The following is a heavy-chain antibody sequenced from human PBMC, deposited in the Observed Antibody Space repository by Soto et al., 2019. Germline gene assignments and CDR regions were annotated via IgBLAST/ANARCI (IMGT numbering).Heavy chain of an antibody. V-gene: IGHV1-69*13. Sequence: GASVKVSCKASGGTFSSYAISWVRQAPGQGFEWMGGIIPIFGTANYAQKFQGRVTITADESTSTAYMELSSLRSEDTAVYYCARDTYYYDSSGYYPQDYWGQGTLVTVSS. CDR1: GGTFSSYA. D-gene: IGHD3-22*01. CDR3: ARDTYYYDSSGYYPQDY. CDR2: IIPIFGTA. J-gene: IGHJ4*02.